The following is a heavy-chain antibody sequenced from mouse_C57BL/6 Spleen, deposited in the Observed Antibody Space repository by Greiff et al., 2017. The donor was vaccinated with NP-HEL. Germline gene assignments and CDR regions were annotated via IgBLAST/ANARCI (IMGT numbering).Heavy chain of an antibody. CDR2: FYPGSGSI. Sequence: VQLQQSGAELVKPGASVKLSCKASGYTFTEYTIHWVKQRSGQGLEWIGWFYPGSGSIKYNEKFKDKATLTADKSSSTVYMELSRLTSEDSAVYFCARHEGGYDYDGYWYFDVWGTGTTVTVSS. J-gene: IGHJ1*03. V-gene: IGHV1-62-2*01. CDR3: ARHEGGYDYDGYWYFDV. D-gene: IGHD2-4*01. CDR1: GYTFTEYT.